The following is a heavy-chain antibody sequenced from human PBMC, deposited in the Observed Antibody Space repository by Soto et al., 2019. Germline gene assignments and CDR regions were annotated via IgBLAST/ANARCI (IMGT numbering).Heavy chain of an antibody. Sequence: SETLSLTCTVSVGSISSGDYYWSWIRQPPGKGLEWIGYIYYSGSTYYNPSLKSRVTISVDTSKNQFSLKLSSVTAADTAVYYCARGDGVTENDVWFDPWGQGTLVTVSS. CDR2: IYYSGST. J-gene: IGHJ5*02. CDR3: ARGDGVTENDVWFDP. D-gene: IGHD3-10*01. CDR1: VGSISSGDYY. V-gene: IGHV4-30-4*01.